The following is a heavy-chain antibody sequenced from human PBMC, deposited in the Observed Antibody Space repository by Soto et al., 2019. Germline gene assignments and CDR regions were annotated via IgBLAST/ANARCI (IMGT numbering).Heavy chain of an antibody. J-gene: IGHJ4*02. D-gene: IGHD6-25*01. CDR3: ACSGGGVDY. CDR1: GGSISSYY. Sequence: SETLSLTCTVSGGSISSYYWSWIRQPPGKGLEWIGYIYYSGSTNYNPSLKSRVTISVDTSKNQFSLKLSSVTAADTAVYYCACSGGGVDYWGQGTLVTVSS. V-gene: IGHV4-59*01. CDR2: IYYSGST.